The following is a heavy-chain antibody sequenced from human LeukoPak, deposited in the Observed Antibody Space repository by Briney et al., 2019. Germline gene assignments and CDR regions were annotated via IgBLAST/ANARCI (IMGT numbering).Heavy chain of an antibody. Sequence: PSETLSLTCAVYGGSFSGYYWSWIRQPPGKGLEWIGEINHSGSTNYNPSLKSRVTISVDTSKNQFSLKLSSVTAADTAVYYCAREGGSIDWFDPWGQGTLVTVSS. CDR2: INHSGST. D-gene: IGHD3-16*01. J-gene: IGHJ5*02. V-gene: IGHV4-34*01. CDR1: GGSFSGYY. CDR3: AREGGSIDWFDP.